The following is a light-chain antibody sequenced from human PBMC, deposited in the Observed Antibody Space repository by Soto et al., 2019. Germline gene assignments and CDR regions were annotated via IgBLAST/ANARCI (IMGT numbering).Light chain of an antibody. CDR1: SGHSTNI. J-gene: IGLJ3*02. Sequence: QLVLTQSYSASASLGSSVKLTCTLSSGHSTNIIAWHQQQPGKAPRYLMKLEGSGSYNKGSGVPDRFSGSSSGADRYLTISNIQSDDESDYYCETWDSNTRVFGGGTKLTV. V-gene: IGLV4-60*03. CDR2: LEGSGSY. CDR3: ETWDSNTRV.